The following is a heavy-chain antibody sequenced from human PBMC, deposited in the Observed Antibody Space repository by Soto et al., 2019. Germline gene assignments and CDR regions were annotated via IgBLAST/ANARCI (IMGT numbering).Heavy chain of an antibody. CDR1: GVSIHNSHSF. Sequence: SETLSLTCAVSGVSIHNSHSFWGWIRQPPGKGLEFIGSVYYSGGSHYNPSLKGRVTISVDTSNNQVSLRVNSVTAADTAVYYCGRVVEGATRHTDSDSWGQGMLVTVS. V-gene: IGHV4-39*02. J-gene: IGHJ5*02. D-gene: IGHD2-15*01. CDR3: GRVVEGATRHTDSDS. CDR2: VYYSGGS.